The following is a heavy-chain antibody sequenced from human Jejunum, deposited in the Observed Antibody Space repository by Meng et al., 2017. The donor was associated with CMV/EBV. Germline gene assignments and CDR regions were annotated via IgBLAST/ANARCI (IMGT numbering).Heavy chain of an antibody. CDR2: ITGSGSEA. CDR3: AKDDHTIVAPMVDH. D-gene: IGHD2-21*01. V-gene: IGHV3-23*01. J-gene: IGHJ4*02. Sequence: ASGFPFNVYAMSWVRQAPGKGLEWVSTITGSGSEAYYADSVKGRFTISRDNSKNTLFLQMSGLRTEDTAVYYCAKDDHTIVAPMVDHWGQGTLVTVSS. CDR1: GFPFNVYA.